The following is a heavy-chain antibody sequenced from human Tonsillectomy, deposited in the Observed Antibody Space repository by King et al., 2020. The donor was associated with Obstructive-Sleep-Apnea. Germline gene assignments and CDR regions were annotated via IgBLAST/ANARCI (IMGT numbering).Heavy chain of an antibody. J-gene: IGHJ4*02. CDR1: GFTFDDYA. CDR3: AKDMQYGGRRGYYFDY. V-gene: IGHV3-43D*03. Sequence: VQLVESGGVVVQPGGSLRLSCAASGFTFDDYAMHWVRQAPGKGLEWVSLISWDGGSTYYADSVKGRFTISRDNSKNSLYLQMNSLRAEDTALYYCAKDMQYGGRRGYYFDYWGQGTLVTVSS. D-gene: IGHD1-26*01. CDR2: ISWDGGST.